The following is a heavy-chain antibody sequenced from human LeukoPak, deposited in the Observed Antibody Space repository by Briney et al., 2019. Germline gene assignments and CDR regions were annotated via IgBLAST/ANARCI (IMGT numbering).Heavy chain of an antibody. CDR3: ARRGGYCSSTSCYGWLNYYYMDV. J-gene: IGHJ6*03. V-gene: IGHV3-7*01. D-gene: IGHD2-2*03. CDR2: IKPDGSEK. Sequence: GESLRLSCAASGFSFSRYWMSWVRQAPVRGLEWVANIKPDGSEKYYVDSVKGRFTISRDNAKNSLYLQMNSLRAEDTAVYYCARRGGYCSSTSCYGWLNYYYMDVWGKGTTVTISS. CDR1: GFSFSRYW.